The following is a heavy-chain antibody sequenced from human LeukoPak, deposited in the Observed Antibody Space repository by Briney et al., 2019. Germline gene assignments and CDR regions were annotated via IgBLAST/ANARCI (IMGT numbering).Heavy chain of an antibody. CDR2: ISAYNGNT. V-gene: IGHV1-18*01. Sequence: ASVKVSCKASGYTFTSYGISWVRQAPGQGLEWMGWISAYNGNTNYAQKLQGRVTMTTDTSTSTAYMELRSLRSDDTAVYYCVRGGYSGSYSGAFDIWGQGTMVTVSS. D-gene: IGHD1-26*01. CDR1: GYTFTSYG. CDR3: VRGGYSGSYSGAFDI. J-gene: IGHJ3*02.